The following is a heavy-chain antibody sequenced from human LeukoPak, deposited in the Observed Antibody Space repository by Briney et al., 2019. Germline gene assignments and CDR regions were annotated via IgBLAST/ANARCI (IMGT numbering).Heavy chain of an antibody. CDR1: GGSISSYY. V-gene: IGHV4-59*01. J-gene: IGHJ6*02. D-gene: IGHD2/OR15-2a*01. Sequence: PSETLSLTCTVSGGSISSYYWSWIRQPPGKGLEWIGYIYYSGSTNYNPSLKSRVTISVDTSKNQFSLKLSSVTAADTAVYYCASSMGNYYYGMDVWGQGTTVTVSS. CDR2: IYYSGST. CDR3: ASSMGNYYYGMDV.